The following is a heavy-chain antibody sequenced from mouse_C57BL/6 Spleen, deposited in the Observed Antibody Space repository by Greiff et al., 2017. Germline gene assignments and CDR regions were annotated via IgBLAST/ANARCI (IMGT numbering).Heavy chain of an antibody. V-gene: IGHV6-3*01. D-gene: IGHD1-1*01. CDR2: IRLKSDNYAT. Sequence: EVKLQESGGGLVQPGGSMKLSCVASGFTFSNYWMNWVRQSPEKGLEWVAQIRLKSDNYATHYAESVKGRFTISRDDSKSSVYLQMNNLRAEDTGIYYCTGPTYYYGSSYNWYFDVWGTGTTVTVSS. CDR3: TGPTYYYGSSYNWYFDV. CDR1: GFTFSNYW. J-gene: IGHJ1*03.